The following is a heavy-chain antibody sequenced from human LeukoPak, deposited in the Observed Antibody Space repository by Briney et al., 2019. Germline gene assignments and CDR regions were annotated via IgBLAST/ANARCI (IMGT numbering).Heavy chain of an antibody. Sequence: GESLKISCAASGFTFSSYTMTWVRQAPGKGLEWVSTIGGSASGTFYADSVKGRFTISRDNSKNTLYLQMNSLRAEDTAVYYCAKGGDGSYYSRADCWGQGTLVTVSS. V-gene: IGHV3-23*01. CDR1: GFTFSSYT. CDR2: IGGSASGT. D-gene: IGHD2-15*01. CDR3: AKGGDGSYYSRADC. J-gene: IGHJ4*02.